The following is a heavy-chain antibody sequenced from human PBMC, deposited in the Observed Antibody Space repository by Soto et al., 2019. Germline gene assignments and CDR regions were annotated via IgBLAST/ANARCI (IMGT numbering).Heavy chain of an antibody. Sequence: SETLSLTCTVSGASIRSSYWSWMRQPPGKEMEWIGYIHHSGGAKYNPSLNSRVSMSVDTSKNELSPKLTSVTAADTAVYYCARGYFDSSGFSNPFDIWGQGTMVTVSS. CDR1: GASIRSSY. V-gene: IGHV4-59*01. D-gene: IGHD3-22*01. CDR2: IHHSGGA. J-gene: IGHJ3*02. CDR3: ARGYFDSSGFSNPFDI.